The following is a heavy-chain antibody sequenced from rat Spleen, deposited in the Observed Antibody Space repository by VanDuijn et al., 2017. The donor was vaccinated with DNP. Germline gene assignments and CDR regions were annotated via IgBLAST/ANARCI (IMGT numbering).Heavy chain of an antibody. J-gene: IGHJ2*01. CDR1: GFSFSYYY. CDR2: IGSDGYAP. V-gene: IGHV5-27*01. Sequence: EVQLVESGGGLVQPGRSLKLSCAASGFSFSYYYMAWVRQAPTKGLEWVAYIGSDGYAPYYGDSVKGRFAISRHNAINTLYLQMDSLRSEDTATYYCATIHTTGLTTHYFDYWGQGVMVTVSS. CDR3: ATIHTTGLTTHYFDY. D-gene: IGHD1-9*01.